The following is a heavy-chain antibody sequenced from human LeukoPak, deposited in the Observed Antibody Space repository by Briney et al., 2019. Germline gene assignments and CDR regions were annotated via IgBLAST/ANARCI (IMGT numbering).Heavy chain of an antibody. CDR1: GGSISSYY. V-gene: IGHV4-59*08. Sequence: SETLSLTCTVSGGSISSYYWSWVRQPPGKGLEWIGEIYHSGSPNYNPSLKSRVTISIDKSKNQFSLKLSSVTAADTALYYCARHSAYSGTLNWFDPWGQGTLVTVSS. D-gene: IGHD2-21*01. CDR2: IYHSGSP. CDR3: ARHSAYSGTLNWFDP. J-gene: IGHJ5*02.